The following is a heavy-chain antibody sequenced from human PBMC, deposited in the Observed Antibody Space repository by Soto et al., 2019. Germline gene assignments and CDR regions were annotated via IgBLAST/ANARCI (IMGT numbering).Heavy chain of an antibody. CDR1: GGSISSGDYY. J-gene: IGHJ5*02. V-gene: IGHV4-30-4*01. CDR3: AREGYYYDSSGQRSWFDP. Sequence: PSETLCLTWTVAGGSISSGDYYWSWIRQPPGKGLEWIGYIYYSGSTYYNPSLKSRVTISVDTSKNQFSLKLSSVTAADTAVYYCAREGYYYDSSGQRSWFDPWGQGTLVTVSS. D-gene: IGHD3-22*01. CDR2: IYYSGST.